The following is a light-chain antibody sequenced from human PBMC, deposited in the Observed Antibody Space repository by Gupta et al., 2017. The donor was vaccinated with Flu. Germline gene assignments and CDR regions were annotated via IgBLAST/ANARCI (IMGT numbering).Light chain of an antibody. J-gene: IGLJ1*01. CDR1: SSNIGSNT. V-gene: IGLV1-44*01. Sequence: QSVLTQPPSASGTPGQRATISCSGSSSNIGSNTVDWYQQLPGTAPKLLIYDNNQRPSGVPDRFSGSKSGTSASLAISGLQSEDEADYYCAAWDDSLNGASVFGTGTKVTVL. CDR3: AAWDDSLNGASV. CDR2: DNN.